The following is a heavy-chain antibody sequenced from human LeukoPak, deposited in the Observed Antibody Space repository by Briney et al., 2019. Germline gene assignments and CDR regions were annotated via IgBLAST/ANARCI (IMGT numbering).Heavy chain of an antibody. Sequence: SSETLSLTCTVSGVSISGSYCNWIRQPVGKGLEWIGRIYTSGTTNDNPSLKSRVTMSVDTSKNQFSLKLSSVTAADTAVYYCARDSSSTSYYFDYWGQGILVTVSS. CDR2: IYTSGTT. D-gene: IGHD6-6*01. V-gene: IGHV4-4*07. CDR1: GVSISGSY. CDR3: ARDSSSTSYYFDY. J-gene: IGHJ4*02.